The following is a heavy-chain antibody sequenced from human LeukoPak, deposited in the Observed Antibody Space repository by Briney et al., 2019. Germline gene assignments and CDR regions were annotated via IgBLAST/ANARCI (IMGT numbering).Heavy chain of an antibody. V-gene: IGHV1-8*01. CDR3: ARISDHNWYFDL. Sequence: ASVKVSCKASGYPFTTYDINWVRKATGQGLEWMGWMNPSSGYTGYSQKFQGRVTMTRNTSITTAYMELSSLRSEDTAVYYCARISDHNWYFDLWGRGSLVTVSS. CDR2: MNPSSGYT. D-gene: IGHD1-14*01. J-gene: IGHJ2*01. CDR1: GYPFTTYD.